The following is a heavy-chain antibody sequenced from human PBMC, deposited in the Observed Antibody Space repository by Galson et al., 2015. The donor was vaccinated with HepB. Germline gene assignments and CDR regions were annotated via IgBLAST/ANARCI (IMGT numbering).Heavy chain of an antibody. CDR2: ISYSGNT. CDR1: GDSLSSGVTY. J-gene: IGHJ4*02. CDR3: ARGGGGDGYIR. V-gene: IGHV4-61*08. Sequence: ETLSLTCTVSGDSLSSGVTYWSWIRQPPGEGLEWIGYISYSGNTDCSPSLKSRVVMSVDRSKNQFSLKLTSVTAADTAVYYCARGGGGDGYIRWGQGTLVTVSS. D-gene: IGHD5-24*01.